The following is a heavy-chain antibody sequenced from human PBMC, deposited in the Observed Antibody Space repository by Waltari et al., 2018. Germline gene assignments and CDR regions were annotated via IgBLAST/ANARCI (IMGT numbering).Heavy chain of an antibody. CDR3: ARDPMVRGVLPPRYFDY. D-gene: IGHD3-10*01. J-gene: IGHJ4*02. CDR1: GFTFSSYR. V-gene: IGHV3-21*01. CDR2: ISSSSSYI. Sequence: EVQLVESGGGLVKPGGSLRLACAASGFTFSSYRMNWVRQAPGRGLEWVSSISSSSSYIYYADSVKGRFTISRDNAKNSLYLQMNSLRAEDTAVYYCARDPMVRGVLPPRYFDYWGQGTLVTVSS.